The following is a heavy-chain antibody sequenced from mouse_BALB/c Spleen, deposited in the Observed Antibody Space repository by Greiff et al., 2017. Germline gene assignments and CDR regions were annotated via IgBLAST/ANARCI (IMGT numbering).Heavy chain of an antibody. CDR2: ISYSGST. Sequence: EVKLVESGPGLLKPSQSLSLTCTVTGYSITSDYAWNWIRQFPGNKLEWMGYISYSGSTSYNPSLKSRISITRDTSKNQFFLQLNSVTTEDTATYYCARGLGRGYAMDYWGQGTSVTVSS. CDR1: GYSITSDYA. J-gene: IGHJ4*01. CDR3: ARGLGRGYAMDY. V-gene: IGHV3-2*02. D-gene: IGHD2-2*01.